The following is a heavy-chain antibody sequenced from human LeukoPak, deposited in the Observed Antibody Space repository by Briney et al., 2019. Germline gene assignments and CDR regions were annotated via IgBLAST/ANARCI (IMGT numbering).Heavy chain of an antibody. CDR3: ARDLRERSSGLRWFDP. Sequence: QPGGSLRLSCAASGFTVSSNYMSWVRQAPGKGLEWVSVIYSGGSTYYADSVKGRFTISRHNSKNTLYLQMNSLRAEDTAVYYCARDLRERSSGLRWFDPWGQGTLVTVSS. V-gene: IGHV3-53*04. CDR2: IYSGGST. CDR1: GFTVSSNY. J-gene: IGHJ5*02. D-gene: IGHD3-22*01.